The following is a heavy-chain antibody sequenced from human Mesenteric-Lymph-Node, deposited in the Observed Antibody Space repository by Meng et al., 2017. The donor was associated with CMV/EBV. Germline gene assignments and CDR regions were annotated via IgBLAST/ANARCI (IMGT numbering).Heavy chain of an antibody. CDR2: IRYDGSNK. V-gene: IGHV3-30*02. CDR3: AKDSLIGNWL. D-gene: IGHD3-9*01. Sequence: GESLKISCAASGFTFSSYGMHWVRQAPGKGLEWVAFIRYDGSNKYYADSVKGRFTISRDNSKNTLYLQMNSLRAEDTALFYCAKDSLIGNWLWGQGTLVTVSS. J-gene: IGHJ4*02. CDR1: GFTFSSYG.